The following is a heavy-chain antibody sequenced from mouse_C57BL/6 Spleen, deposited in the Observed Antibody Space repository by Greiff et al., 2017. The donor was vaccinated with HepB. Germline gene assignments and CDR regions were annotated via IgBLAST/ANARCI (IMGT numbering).Heavy chain of an antibody. V-gene: IGHV3-1*01. CDR3: ARYGYDGAMDY. D-gene: IGHD2-2*01. J-gene: IGHJ4*01. Sequence: SLKSRISITHDTSKNHFFLKLNSVTTEDTATYYCARYGYDGAMDYWGQGTSVTVSS.